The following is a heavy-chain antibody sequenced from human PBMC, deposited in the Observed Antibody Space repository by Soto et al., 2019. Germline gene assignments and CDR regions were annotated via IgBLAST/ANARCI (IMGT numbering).Heavy chain of an antibody. CDR1: GGPISSGGYY. V-gene: IGHV4-31*03. CDR2: IYYSGST. CDR3: ARQRGYSGYDSGRFDY. J-gene: IGHJ4*02. D-gene: IGHD5-12*01. Sequence: QVQLQESGPGLVKPSQTLSLTCTVSGGPISSGGYYWSWIRQHPGKGLEWIGYIYYSGSTYYNPSLKSRVTISVDTSKNQFSLKLSSVTAADTAVYYCARQRGYSGYDSGRFDYWGQGTLATVSS.